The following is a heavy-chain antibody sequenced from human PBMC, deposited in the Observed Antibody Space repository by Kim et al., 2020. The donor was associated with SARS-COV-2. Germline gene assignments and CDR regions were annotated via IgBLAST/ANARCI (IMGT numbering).Heavy chain of an antibody. Sequence: SETLSLTCTVSGGSISCGGYYWSWIRQHPGKGLEWIGYIYYSGSTYYNPSLKSRVTISVDTSKNQFSLKLSSVTAADTAVYYCARALSDARWSGLLVPAAINSIDPWCQGTLVTVSS. CDR1: GGSISCGGYY. J-gene: IGHJ5*01. D-gene: IGHD2-2*01. CDR2: IYYSGST. CDR3: ARALSDARWSGLLVPAAINSIDP. V-gene: IGHV4-31*03.